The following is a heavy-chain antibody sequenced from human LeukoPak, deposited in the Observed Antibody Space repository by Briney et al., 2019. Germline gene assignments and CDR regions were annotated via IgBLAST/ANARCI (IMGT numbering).Heavy chain of an antibody. Sequence: VASVKVSCKASGNTFGSSDINWVRQAPGQGLEWMGWMNPISGNTGYVQKFQGRVIMTRDTSISTAYMELSSLRSEDTAVYYCARVGSDWQQLVRDFDYWGQGTLVTVSS. CDR2: MNPISGNT. D-gene: IGHD6-13*01. J-gene: IGHJ4*02. CDR1: GNTFGSSD. CDR3: ARVGSDWQQLVRDFDY. V-gene: IGHV1-8*01.